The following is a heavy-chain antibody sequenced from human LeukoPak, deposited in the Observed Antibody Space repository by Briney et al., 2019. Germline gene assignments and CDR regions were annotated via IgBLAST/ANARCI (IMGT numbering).Heavy chain of an antibody. CDR3: ATYSGSYQAYYFDF. V-gene: IGHV1-24*01. CDR1: GYTLTELS. J-gene: IGHJ4*02. D-gene: IGHD1-26*01. CDR2: FDPEDGET. Sequence: ASVTVSCMLSGYTLTELSMHWVRQAPGEGLEWVGGFDPEDGETIYAQKFQGRVTMTEDASTDTAYIELSSLRSEDTAVYYCATYSGSYQAYYFDFWGQGTLVTVSS.